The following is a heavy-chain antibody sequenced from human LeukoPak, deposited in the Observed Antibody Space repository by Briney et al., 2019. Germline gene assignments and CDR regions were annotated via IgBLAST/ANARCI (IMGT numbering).Heavy chain of an antibody. Sequence: ASVKVSCKASGYTFTSYGISWVRQAPGQGLEWMGWISAYNGNTNYEQKLQGRVTMTTDTSTSTAYMELRSLRSDDTAVYYCARTNSYGYSGYFDYWGQGTLVTVSS. V-gene: IGHV1-18*01. D-gene: IGHD5-18*01. CDR3: ARTNSYGYSGYFDY. CDR1: GYTFTSYG. J-gene: IGHJ4*02. CDR2: ISAYNGNT.